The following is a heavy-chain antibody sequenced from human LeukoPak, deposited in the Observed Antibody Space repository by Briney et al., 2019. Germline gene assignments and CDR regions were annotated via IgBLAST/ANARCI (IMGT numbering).Heavy chain of an antibody. CDR3: ARPLKDSSSSNWFDP. CDR1: GFTFSSYS. Sequence: PGGSLRLSCAASGFTFSSYSMNWVRQAPGKGLEWVSSISSSSSYIYYADSVKGRFTISRDNAKNSLYLQMNSLRAEDTAVYYCARPLKDSSSSNWFDPWGQGTLVTVSS. CDR2: ISSSSSYI. D-gene: IGHD6-6*01. J-gene: IGHJ5*02. V-gene: IGHV3-21*04.